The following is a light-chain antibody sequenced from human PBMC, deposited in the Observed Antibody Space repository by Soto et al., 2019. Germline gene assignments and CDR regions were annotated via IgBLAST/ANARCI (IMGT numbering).Light chain of an antibody. V-gene: IGLV1-44*01. CDR3: AAWDDSLNGVV. CDR2: DKT. J-gene: IGLJ2*01. CDR1: SSNIARNS. Sequence: QSALTQPPSASGTPGQRVTISCSGSSSNIARNSVNWYQQLPGTAPKLLIYDKTQRPSGVPDRFSGSKSGTSASLAISGLQSEDEADYYCAAWDDSLNGVVFGGGTKLTVL.